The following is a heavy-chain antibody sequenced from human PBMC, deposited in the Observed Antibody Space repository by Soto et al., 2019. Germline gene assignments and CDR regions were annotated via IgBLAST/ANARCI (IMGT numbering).Heavy chain of an antibody. V-gene: IGHV1-69*13. CDR1: GGTFSSYV. Sequence: SVKVSWKASGGTFSSYVISWVRQAPGQGLEWMGGIIPIFGTANYAQKFQGRVTITADESTSTAYMELSSLRSEDTAVYYCAALGYCSGGSCLLYYGMDVWGQGTTVTVSS. CDR2: IIPIFGTA. CDR3: AALGYCSGGSCLLYYGMDV. D-gene: IGHD2-15*01. J-gene: IGHJ6*02.